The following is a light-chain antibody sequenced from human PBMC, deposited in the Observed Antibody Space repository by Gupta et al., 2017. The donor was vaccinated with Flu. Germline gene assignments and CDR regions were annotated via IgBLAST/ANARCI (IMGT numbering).Light chain of an antibody. CDR1: QSVDTW. J-gene: IGKJ1*01. CDR2: RAS. CDR3: QQYNNFSLWT. Sequence: DIQMTQFPSTLSAAVGDRVTITCRASQSVDTWLAWYQQKPGKAPKLLIYRASTLESGVPSRFTGSGSGTEFTLTISSRQPDDFAIYYCQQYNNFSLWTFGQGTKVEIK. V-gene: IGKV1-5*03.